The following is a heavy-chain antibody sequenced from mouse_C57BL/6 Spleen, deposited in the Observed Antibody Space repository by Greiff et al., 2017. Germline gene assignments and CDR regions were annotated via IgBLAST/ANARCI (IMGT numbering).Heavy chain of an antibody. D-gene: IGHD1-1*01. CDR1: GFTFSDYG. Sequence: EVPLVESGGGLVKPGGSLKLSCAASGFTFSDYGMHWVRQAPEKGLEWVAYISSGSSTIYYATTVKGRFTISRDNAKNTLFLQMTSLRSEDTAMYYCAGMGYYYGSSYGAMDYWGQGTSVTVSS. CDR2: ISSGSSTI. CDR3: AGMGYYYGSSYGAMDY. J-gene: IGHJ4*01. V-gene: IGHV5-17*01.